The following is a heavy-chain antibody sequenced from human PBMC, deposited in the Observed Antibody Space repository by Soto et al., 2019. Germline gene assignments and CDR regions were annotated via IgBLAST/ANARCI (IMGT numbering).Heavy chain of an antibody. J-gene: IGHJ5*02. D-gene: IGHD3-3*01. CDR3: ARQPPHYDFWSGYYTPWFDP. Sequence: ASVKVSCKASGYTFTSYGISWVRQAPGQGLEWMGWISAYNGNTNYAQKLQGRVTVTTDTSTSTAYMELRNLRSDDTAVYYCARQPPHYDFWSGYYTPWFDPWGQGTLVTVSS. CDR2: ISAYNGNT. V-gene: IGHV1-18*01. CDR1: GYTFTSYG.